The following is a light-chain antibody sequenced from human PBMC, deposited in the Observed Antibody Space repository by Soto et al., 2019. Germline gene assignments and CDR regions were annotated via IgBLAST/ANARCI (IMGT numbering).Light chain of an antibody. CDR1: SSNIGSNI. CDR3: AAWDDSLHGHV. CDR2: SNN. J-gene: IGLJ1*01. Sequence: VLTQPPSASGTPGQRVTISCSGGSSNIGSNIVNWYQQLPGTAPKVLIYSNNQRPSGVPDRFSGSKSGTSASLAISGLQSEDEADYYCAAWDDSLHGHVFGTGTKVTVL. V-gene: IGLV1-44*01.